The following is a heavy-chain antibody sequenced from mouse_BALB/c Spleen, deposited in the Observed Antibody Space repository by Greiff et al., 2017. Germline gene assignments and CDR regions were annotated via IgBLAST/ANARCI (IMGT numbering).Heavy chain of an antibody. D-gene: IGHD1-1*01. Sequence: VKLQESGPGILQPSQTLSLTCSFSGFSLSTSGMGVGWIRQPSGKGLEWLAHIWWDDDKRCNPALKSRLTISKDTSSNQVFLKIASVDTADTATYYCARIDYYGSSYWYFDVWGAGTTVTVSS. CDR3: ARIDYYGSSYWYFDV. J-gene: IGHJ1*01. V-gene: IGHV8-8*01. CDR2: IWWDDDK. CDR1: GFSLSTSGMG.